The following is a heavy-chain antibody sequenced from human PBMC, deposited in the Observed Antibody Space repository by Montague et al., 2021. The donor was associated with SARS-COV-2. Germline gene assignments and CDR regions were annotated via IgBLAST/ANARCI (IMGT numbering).Heavy chain of an antibody. CDR2: FYCTGNN. V-gene: IGHV4-39*02. CDR1: GGSITNNIDY. D-gene: IGHD3-22*01. J-gene: IGHJ3*01. Sequence: SETLSLTCTVSGGSITNNIDYWAWLRQPPGKGLEWIGSFYCTGNNYYNPSLKGRITISVVTFKNPFTLKLSSVTAAETAVYYCAILKRYFDSSGSPSAFDFWGQGTKVTVSS. CDR3: AILKRYFDSSGSPSAFDF.